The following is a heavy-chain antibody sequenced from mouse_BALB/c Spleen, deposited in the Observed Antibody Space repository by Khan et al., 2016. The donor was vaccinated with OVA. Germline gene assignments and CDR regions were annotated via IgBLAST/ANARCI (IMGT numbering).Heavy chain of an antibody. CDR2: IDPENGNT. CDR3: ARDGYSPWFAY. CDR1: GFNIKDYY. Sequence: VQLKQSGAELVRPGALVKLSCKASGFNIKDYYMHWIKQRPEKGLVWIGRIDPENGNTIYDPKFQGRASITSDTSSNTAYLQLSSLTSEDTAVYYCARDGYSPWFAYWGQGTLVTVSA. V-gene: IGHV14-1*02. D-gene: IGHD2-3*01. J-gene: IGHJ3*01.